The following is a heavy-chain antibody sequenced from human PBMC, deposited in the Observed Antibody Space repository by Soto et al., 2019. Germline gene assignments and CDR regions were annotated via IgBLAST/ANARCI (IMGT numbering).Heavy chain of an antibody. D-gene: IGHD3-9*01. V-gene: IGHV1-2*02. J-gene: IGHJ3*02. CDR2: INPNSGGT. Sequence: ASVKVSCKASGYTFIGYYMHWVRQAPGQGLEWMGWINPNSGGTNYAQKFQGRVTMTRDTSISTAYMELSRLRSDDAAVYYCAQDTYYDILTGYSMNAFDIWGQETMVIV. CDR3: AQDTYYDILTGYSMNAFDI. CDR1: GYTFIGYY.